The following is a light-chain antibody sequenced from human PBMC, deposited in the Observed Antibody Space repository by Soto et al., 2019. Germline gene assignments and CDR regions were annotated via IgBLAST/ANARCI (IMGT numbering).Light chain of an antibody. J-gene: IGKJ5*01. Sequence: EIVMTQSPATLSVSPGETATLSCRASQSVSNNVAWYQQKPCQAPRLLILGASTRATGIPARFSGSGSGTEFTLSISSLQSEDFAVYYCKQYKEWPTFTFGQGTRLEIK. CDR3: KQYKEWPTFT. V-gene: IGKV3-15*01. CDR1: QSVSNN. CDR2: GAS.